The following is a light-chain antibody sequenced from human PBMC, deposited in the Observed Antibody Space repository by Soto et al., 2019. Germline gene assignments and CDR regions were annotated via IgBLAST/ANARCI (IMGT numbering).Light chain of an antibody. V-gene: IGKV3-15*01. CDR2: GAA. CDR1: QSVSSN. J-gene: IGKJ4*01. Sequence: EIVMTQSPATLSLSPGERATLSCRASQSVSSNLAWYQHKPGQAPRLLIYGAATRATGIPARFSGSGSGTEFTLTISSLQSEDIAVYYCQQYDKWPPLTFGGGTKVEIK. CDR3: QQYDKWPPLT.